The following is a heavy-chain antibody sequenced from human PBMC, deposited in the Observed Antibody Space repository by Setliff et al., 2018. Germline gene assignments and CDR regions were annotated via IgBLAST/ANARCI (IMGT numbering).Heavy chain of an antibody. CDR2: INA. D-gene: IGHD2-2*01. Sequence: GASVKVSCKASGYTFTNYAMNLVRQAPGQGLEWMGWINAYAQKFQGRVTMTIDTLTSTAYMELRSLRSDDTAVYYCARGPLDFVVTPAAAKFDYWGQGTLVTVSS. V-gene: IGHV1-18*01. CDR3: ARGPLDFVVTPAAAKFDY. CDR1: GYTFTNYA. J-gene: IGHJ4*02.